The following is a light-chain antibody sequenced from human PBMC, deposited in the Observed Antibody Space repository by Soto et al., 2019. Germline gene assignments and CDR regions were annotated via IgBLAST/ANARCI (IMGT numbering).Light chain of an antibody. CDR1: QSVSSSY. V-gene: IGKV3-20*01. CDR3: QQYGYSLWT. J-gene: IGKJ1*01. CDR2: GAS. Sequence: EMVLTQSPGTLSLSLGERATLSCRASQSVSSSYLAWYQQKPGQAPRLLIYGASRRVTGIPDRFSGSGSGTDFTFTISRLEPEDFAVYYCQQYGYSLWTFGPGTKVDIK.